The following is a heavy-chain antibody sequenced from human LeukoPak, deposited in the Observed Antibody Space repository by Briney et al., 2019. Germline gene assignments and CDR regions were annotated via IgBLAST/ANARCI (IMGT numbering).Heavy chain of an antibody. CDR2: IYYTGST. Sequence: SETLSLTCTISGGLISSSSYYWGWIRQPPGKGLEWTGDIYYTGSTYYNASLKSRVSISIDTSNNHFSLKLSSVTAADTALYYCARRRYYDSTGYLDWGQGTLVTVSS. J-gene: IGHJ1*01. CDR3: ARRRYYDSTGYLD. D-gene: IGHD3-22*01. V-gene: IGHV4-39*02. CDR1: GGLISSSSYY.